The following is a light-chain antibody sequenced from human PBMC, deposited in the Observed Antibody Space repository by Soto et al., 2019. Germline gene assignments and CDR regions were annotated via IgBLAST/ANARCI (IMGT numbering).Light chain of an antibody. CDR3: QHFKSFPIT. Sequence: IQMTQSPSSLSASVGDRVTITCRASLPISDYLAWYQQKPGKIPNLLIYAASSLYTGVPSRFSGSGSGTDFTLTISSLQPEDFATYYCQHFKSFPITFGQGTRLEIK. V-gene: IGKV1-13*02. CDR2: AAS. J-gene: IGKJ5*01. CDR1: LPISDY.